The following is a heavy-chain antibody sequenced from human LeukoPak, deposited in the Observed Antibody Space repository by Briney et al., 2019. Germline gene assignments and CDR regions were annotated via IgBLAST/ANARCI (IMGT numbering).Heavy chain of an antibody. CDR1: GFSFNKHW. D-gene: IGHD5/OR15-5a*01. J-gene: IGHJ4*02. Sequence: PRGSLRLSCAASGFSFNKHWMHWVRQAPGKGRVRVSYANNDVSSTSYADSVKGRFTISRDNAKKTLYLQMNSLRAEDTAVYYCARGGLSTGLDYWGQGTLVTVSS. CDR2: ANNDVSST. V-gene: IGHV3-74*01. CDR3: ARGGLSTGLDY.